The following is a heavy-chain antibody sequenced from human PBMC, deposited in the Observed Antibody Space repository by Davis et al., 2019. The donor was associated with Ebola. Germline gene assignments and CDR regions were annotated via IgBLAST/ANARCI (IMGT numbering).Heavy chain of an antibody. J-gene: IGHJ4*02. CDR2: INQDGSEK. CDR1: GFTFSCHW. D-gene: IGHD4-11*01. CDR3: ARHHYMRIDY. V-gene: IGHV3-7*03. Sequence: SLILSCATSGFTFSCHWMTRVRQAPGKGLEWVANINQDGSEKNYVDSVKGRFTISRDNAKSSLYVYMNSLRGDDTAVYYCARHHYMRIDYWGQGSVVTVSS.